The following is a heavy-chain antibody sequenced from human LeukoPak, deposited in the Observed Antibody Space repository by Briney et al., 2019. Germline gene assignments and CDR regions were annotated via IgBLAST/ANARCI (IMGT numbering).Heavy chain of an antibody. CDR1: GGSISSSSYY. V-gene: IGHV4-39*07. D-gene: IGHD6-19*01. J-gene: IGHJ5*02. CDR3: ARWGPYSSGSIDP. Sequence: PSETLSLTCTVSGGSISSSSYYWGWIRQPPGKGLEWIGSIYHSGSTYYNPSLKSRVTISVDTSKNQFSLKLSSVTAADTAVYYCARWGPYSSGSIDPWGQGTLVTVSS. CDR2: IYHSGST.